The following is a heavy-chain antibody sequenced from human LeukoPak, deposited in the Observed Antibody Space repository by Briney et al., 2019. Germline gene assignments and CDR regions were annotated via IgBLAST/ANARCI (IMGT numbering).Heavy chain of an antibody. J-gene: IGHJ6*02. CDR2: ISFDGDNR. CDR3: ANVPYYYDRPGEYGMDV. V-gene: IGHV3-30-3*01. Sequence: QPGGSLRLSCAASGFTFSDYSRHWVRQVPGKGLEWVTVISFDGDNRFYADSVKGRFTISRDNSKNMVYLQMNSLRVEDTAVYYCANVPYYYDRPGEYGMDVWGQGTTVTVSS. CDR1: GFTFSDYS. D-gene: IGHD3-22*01.